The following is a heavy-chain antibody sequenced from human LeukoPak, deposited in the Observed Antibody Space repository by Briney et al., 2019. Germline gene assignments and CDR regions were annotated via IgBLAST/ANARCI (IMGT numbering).Heavy chain of an antibody. J-gene: IGHJ6*03. CDR1: GGSFSGYY. CDR2: INHSGST. CDR3: ARGGSSWYGAVYYYYYMDV. Sequence: SETLSLTCAVYGGSFSGYYWSWIRQPPGKGLEGIGEINHSGSTNYNPSLKSRVTISVDTSKNQFSLKLSSVTAADTAVYYCARGGSSWYGAVYYYYYMDVWGKGTTVTVSS. V-gene: IGHV4-34*01. D-gene: IGHD6-13*01.